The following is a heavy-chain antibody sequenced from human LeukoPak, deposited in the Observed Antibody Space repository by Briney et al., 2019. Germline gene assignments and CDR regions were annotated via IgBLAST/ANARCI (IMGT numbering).Heavy chain of an antibody. CDR2: ISSGGTAI. J-gene: IGHJ3*02. CDR1: GFTFGDYA. CDR3: ARESSYAFGI. Sequence: GGSLRLSCTASGFTFGDYAMSWVRQAPGKGLEGVSYISSGGTAIYYADSVKGRFTLSRDNAKNSLYLQMNSLRAEDMAVYYCARESSYAFGIWGRGTMVTVSS. V-gene: IGHV3-11*01.